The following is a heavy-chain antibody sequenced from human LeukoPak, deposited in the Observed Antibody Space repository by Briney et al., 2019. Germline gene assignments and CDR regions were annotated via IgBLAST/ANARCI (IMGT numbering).Heavy chain of an antibody. Sequence: PSETLSLTCTVSGGSISSSSYYWGWIRQPPGKGLEWIGSIYYSGSTYYNPSLKSRVTMSVDTSKNQFSLKLSSVTAADTAVYYCARASDYYDSSGQPRNDAFDIWGQGTMVTVSS. J-gene: IGHJ3*02. CDR3: ARASDYYDSSGQPRNDAFDI. V-gene: IGHV4-39*07. D-gene: IGHD3-22*01. CDR1: GGSISSSSYY. CDR2: IYYSGST.